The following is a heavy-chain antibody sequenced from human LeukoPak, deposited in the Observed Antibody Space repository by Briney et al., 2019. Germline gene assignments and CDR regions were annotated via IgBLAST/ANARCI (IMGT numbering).Heavy chain of an antibody. CDR1: GFTFSSYA. J-gene: IGHJ4*02. D-gene: IGHD4-17*01. V-gene: IGHV3-15*01. CDR2: IKRKTDAGTT. Sequence: GGSLRLSCAASGFTFSSYAMSWVRQAPGKGLEWVGRIKRKTDAGTTDYAAPVKGRFTISRDDSKDTLYLQMDSLKTEDTAVYYCTTEDYGDYVSPHWGQGTLVTVSS. CDR3: TTEDYGDYVSPH.